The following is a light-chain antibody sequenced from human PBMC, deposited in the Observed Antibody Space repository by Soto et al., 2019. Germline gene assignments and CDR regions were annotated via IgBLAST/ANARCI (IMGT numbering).Light chain of an antibody. V-gene: IGKV3-15*01. J-gene: IGKJ1*01. Sequence: EIVLTQSPGTLSLSPGERAVLSCTASQSLSSTSLAWYQQKPGHGPRLLIYGASTRATGIPARFSGSESGTEFTLTISSLQSEDFAVYYCQQYDNWLWTFGQGTKVDIK. CDR2: GAS. CDR3: QQYDNWLWT. CDR1: QSLSST.